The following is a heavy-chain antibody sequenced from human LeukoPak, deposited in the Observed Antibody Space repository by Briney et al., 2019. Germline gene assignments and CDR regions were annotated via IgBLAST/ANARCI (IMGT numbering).Heavy chain of an antibody. D-gene: IGHD2-2*01. V-gene: IGHV3-23*01. J-gene: IGHJ6*02. CDR3: AKDPVVPATGNYYYYYGMDV. CDR2: ISGSGGST. Sequence: GGSLRLSCAASGFTFSSYAMSWVRQAPGKGLEWVSAISGSGGSTYYADSMKGRFTISRDNSKNTLYLQMNSLRAEDTAVYYCAKDPVVPATGNYYYYYGMDVWGQGTTVTVSS. CDR1: GFTFSSYA.